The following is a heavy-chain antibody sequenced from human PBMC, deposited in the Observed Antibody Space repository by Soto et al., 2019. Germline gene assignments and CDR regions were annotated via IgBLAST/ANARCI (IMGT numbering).Heavy chain of an antibody. V-gene: IGHV1-69*01. CDR1: GGTFSSYA. CDR2: IIPIFGTA. Sequence: QVQLVQSGAEVKKPGSSVKVSCKASGGTFSSYAISWVRQAPGQGLEWMGGIIPIFGTANYAKKFQGRVTLTADESTSTAYMELSSLRSADTAVYYCARVPGVAAIGLVPWYFDLWGRGTLVTVSS. CDR3: ARVPGVAAIGLVPWYFDL. D-gene: IGHD2-21*02. J-gene: IGHJ2*01.